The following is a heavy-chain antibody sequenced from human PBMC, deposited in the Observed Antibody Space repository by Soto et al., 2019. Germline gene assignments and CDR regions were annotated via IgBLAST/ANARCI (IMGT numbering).Heavy chain of an antibody. CDR3: ARGARYWFDP. Sequence: PSDTLSLTCPVSGASISSAGYYWIWIRQHPEKGLEWIGYSYYSGSTYYNPSLKSRVSISVDTSKNQFSLKLSSVTAADTSVYYCARGARYWFDPWGQGTLVTVSS. CDR1: GASISSAGYY. J-gene: IGHJ5*02. V-gene: IGHV4-31*03. CDR2: SYYSGST.